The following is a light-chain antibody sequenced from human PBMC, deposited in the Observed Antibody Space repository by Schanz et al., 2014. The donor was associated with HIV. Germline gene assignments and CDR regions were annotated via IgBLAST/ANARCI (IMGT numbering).Light chain of an antibody. J-gene: IGKJ3*01. V-gene: IGKV3-15*01. CDR3: QQYDTSPIT. CDR1: QSISNN. CDR2: GAF. Sequence: EIVMTQSPATLYVSPGERATLSCRASQSISNNLAWYQHKPGQAPRLLIYGAFTRATGIPVRFSGSGSGTDFTLTISGLQSEDFAVYYCQQYDTSPITFGPGTKVDIK.